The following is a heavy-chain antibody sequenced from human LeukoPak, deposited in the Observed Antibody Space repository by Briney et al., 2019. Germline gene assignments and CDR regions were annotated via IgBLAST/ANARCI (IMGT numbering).Heavy chain of an antibody. CDR3: ASIVFYDSSGDVDY. Sequence: SETLSLTCTVSGGSISSSSYYWAWIRQPPAKGLERIGSIYYSGSTYYNPSLKSRVTISVDTSKNQFSLKLSSVTAADTAVYYCASIVFYDSSGDVDYWGQGTLVTVSS. CDR2: IYYSGST. V-gene: IGHV4-39*01. J-gene: IGHJ4*02. CDR1: GGSISSSSYY. D-gene: IGHD3-22*01.